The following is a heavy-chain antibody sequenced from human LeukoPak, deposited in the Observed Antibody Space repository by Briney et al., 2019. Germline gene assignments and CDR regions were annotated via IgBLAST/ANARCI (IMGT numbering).Heavy chain of an antibody. J-gene: IGHJ4*02. CDR1: GFTFGDYG. CDR2: IRSKTYGGTT. D-gene: IGHD3-10*01. CDR3: TGSFGELTFFDY. Sequence: GGSLRLSCTASGFTFGDYGMSWVRQAPGKGLEWVGFIRSKTYGGTTEYAASVKGRFTISRDDSKSIAYLQINSLKTEDTAVYYCTGSFGELTFFDYWGQGTLVTVSS. V-gene: IGHV3-49*04.